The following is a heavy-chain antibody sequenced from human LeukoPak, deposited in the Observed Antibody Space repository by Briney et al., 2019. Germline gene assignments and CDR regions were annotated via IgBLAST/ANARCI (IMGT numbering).Heavy chain of an antibody. D-gene: IGHD2-15*01. Sequence: GGSLRLSCAASGFTFSNAWMGWARLAPGKGLESVGRIKTTSDGGTADYAAPVKGRFTISRDDSTNTLYLQMNSLKTEDTAVYYCTSGGGTMDYWGQGILVTVSS. V-gene: IGHV3-15*01. CDR1: GFTFSNAW. CDR3: TSGGGTMDY. J-gene: IGHJ4*02. CDR2: IKTTSDGGTA.